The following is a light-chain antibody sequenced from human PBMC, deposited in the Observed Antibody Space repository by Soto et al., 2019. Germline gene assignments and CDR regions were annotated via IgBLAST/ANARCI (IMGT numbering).Light chain of an antibody. Sequence: QSVLTQPPSASGSPGQSVTISCTGTSSDFGGYYYVSWYQQHPGKAPKLMIYEVSKRPSGVPDRFSGSKSGNTASLTVSGLQAEDEADYYCSSYAGTNTPYVFGTGTRSPS. CDR2: EVS. V-gene: IGLV2-8*01. J-gene: IGLJ1*01. CDR3: SSYAGTNTPYV. CDR1: SSDFGGYYY.